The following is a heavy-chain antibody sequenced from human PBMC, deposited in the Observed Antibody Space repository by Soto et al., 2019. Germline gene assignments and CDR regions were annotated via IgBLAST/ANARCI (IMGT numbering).Heavy chain of an antibody. Sequence: ASVKVSCKASGYTFTSYYMHWVRQAPGQGLEWMGIINPSGGSTSYAQKFQGRVTMTRDTSTSTVYMELSSLRSEDTAVYYCARRVYCGGDCYSSSYFDYWGQGTLVTVSS. V-gene: IGHV1-46*01. CDR2: INPSGGST. J-gene: IGHJ4*02. CDR1: GYTFTSYY. CDR3: ARRVYCGGDCYSSSYFDY. D-gene: IGHD2-21*02.